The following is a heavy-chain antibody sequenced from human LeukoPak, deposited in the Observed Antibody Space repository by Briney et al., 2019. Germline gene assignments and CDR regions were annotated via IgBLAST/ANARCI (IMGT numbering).Heavy chain of an antibody. CDR1: GGSFSGYY. Sequence: SETLSLTCAVSGGSFSGYYWNWIRQSPGKGLEWIGEINHSGSTHYNPSLKSRVTISVDTSQKQFSLRLTSVTAADTAVYYCAIIPSSGWSDAFDIWGQGTMVTVSS. V-gene: IGHV4-34*01. CDR2: INHSGST. J-gene: IGHJ3*02. CDR3: AIIPSSGWSDAFDI. D-gene: IGHD6-19*01.